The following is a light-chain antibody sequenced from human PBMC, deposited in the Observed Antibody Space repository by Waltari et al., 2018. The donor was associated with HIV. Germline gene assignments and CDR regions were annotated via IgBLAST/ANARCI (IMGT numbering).Light chain of an antibody. CDR2: WAS. CDR1: QRVLYNSNSKNY. Sequence: DIVLTQSPDSLAVSLCERATINCKASQRVLYNSNSKNYLSWYQQRPGQPPKLLIYWASTRESGVPDRFSGSASGTDFTLTISGLQAEDVAVYYCHQYYTTPWAFGQGTKVEIK. V-gene: IGKV4-1*01. CDR3: HQYYTTPWA. J-gene: IGKJ1*01.